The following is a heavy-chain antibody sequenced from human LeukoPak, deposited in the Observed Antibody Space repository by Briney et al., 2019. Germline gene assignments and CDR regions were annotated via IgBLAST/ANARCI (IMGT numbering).Heavy chain of an antibody. Sequence: GGSLRLSCSASGFTFSSYAMHWVRQAPGKGLEYVSAISNGGSTYYADSVKGRFTISRDNSKNSLYLQMNSLRTEDTALYYCAKDMGLAAAGMGWWGYYYYGMDVWGQGTTVTVSS. CDR1: GFTFSSYA. D-gene: IGHD6-13*01. CDR2: ISNGGST. V-gene: IGHV3-64*04. CDR3: AKDMGLAAAGMGWWGYYYYGMDV. J-gene: IGHJ6*02.